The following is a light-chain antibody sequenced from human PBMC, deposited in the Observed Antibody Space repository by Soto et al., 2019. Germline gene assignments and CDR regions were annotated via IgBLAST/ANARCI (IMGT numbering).Light chain of an antibody. CDR1: QSISDS. CDR2: AAS. CDR3: QQSDYNPVYT. Sequence: DVQMTQSPSSLAASVGDRVTITCRASQSISDSLNWYQQKPGKAPKLLIYAASTLQSGIPSRFSGSGSGTEFTLTINSLQPDDFATYYCQQSDYNPVYTFGQGTDLEIK. J-gene: IGKJ2*01. V-gene: IGKV1-39*01.